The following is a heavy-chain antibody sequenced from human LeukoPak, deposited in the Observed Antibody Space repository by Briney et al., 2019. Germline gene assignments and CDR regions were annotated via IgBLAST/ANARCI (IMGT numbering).Heavy chain of an antibody. J-gene: IGHJ4*02. Sequence: GGSLRLSCAASGFTFSTYGIHWVRQAPGKGLEWVTFIQSTGRGKYYADFVKGRFTISRDNSKNIVYLQMNSLRTEDTAVYYCARDVAWAKDYWGQGTLVTVSS. V-gene: IGHV3-30*02. CDR1: GFTFSTYG. CDR3: ARDVAWAKDY. CDR2: IQSTGRGK.